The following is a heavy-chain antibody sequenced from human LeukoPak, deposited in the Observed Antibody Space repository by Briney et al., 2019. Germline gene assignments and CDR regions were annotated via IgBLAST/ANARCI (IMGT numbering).Heavy chain of an antibody. D-gene: IGHD6-13*01. CDR3: ARAKGVAGGYNWFDP. CDR2: INHSGST. CDR1: GGSFSGYY. V-gene: IGHV4-34*01. Sequence: SETLSLTCAVYGGSFSGYYWSWIRQPPGKGLEWIGEINHSGSTNYNPSLKSRVTISVDTSKNQFSLKLSSVTAADTAVYYCARAKGVAGGYNWFDPWGQGTLVTVSS. J-gene: IGHJ5*02.